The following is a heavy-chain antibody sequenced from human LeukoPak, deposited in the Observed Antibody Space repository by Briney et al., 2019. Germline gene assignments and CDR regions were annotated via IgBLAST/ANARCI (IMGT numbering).Heavy chain of an antibody. CDR3: ARVLSDYYYDLFDY. D-gene: IGHD3-22*01. CDR1: GFTFSSYS. J-gene: IGHJ4*02. Sequence: GGSLRLSCAASGFTFSSYSMNWVRQAPGKGLEWVSYISSRSTIVYYADSVKGRFTISRDNAKNSLYLQMNSLRAEDTAVYYCARVLSDYYYDLFDYWGQGTLVTVSS. CDR2: ISSRSTIV. V-gene: IGHV3-48*01.